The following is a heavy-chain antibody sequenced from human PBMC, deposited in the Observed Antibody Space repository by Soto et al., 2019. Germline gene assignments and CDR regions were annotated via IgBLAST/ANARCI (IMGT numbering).Heavy chain of an antibody. D-gene: IGHD5-18*01. CDR3: AKGPPIYSYGYFNYFDY. J-gene: IGHJ4*02. Sequence: GGSLRLSCAASGFTFSSYAMSWVRQAPGKGLEWVSAISGSGGSTYYADSVKGRFTISRDNSKNTLYLQMNSLGAEDTAVYYCAKGPPIYSYGYFNYFDYWGQGTLVTVSS. CDR2: ISGSGGST. V-gene: IGHV3-23*01. CDR1: GFTFSSYA.